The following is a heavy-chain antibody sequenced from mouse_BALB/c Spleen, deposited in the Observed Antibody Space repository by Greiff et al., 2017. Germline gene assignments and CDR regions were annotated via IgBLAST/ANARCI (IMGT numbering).Heavy chain of an antibody. Sequence: QVQLQQSGPGLVAPSQSLSITCTVSGFSLTGYGVNWVRQPPGKGLEWLGMIWGDGSTDYNSALKSRLSISKDNSKSQVFLKMNSLQTDDTARYYCARDGEVRQGAWFAYWGQGTLVTVSA. J-gene: IGHJ3*01. CDR1: GFSLTGYG. CDR2: IWGDGST. D-gene: IGHD2-14*01. V-gene: IGHV2-6-7*01. CDR3: ARDGEVRQGAWFAY.